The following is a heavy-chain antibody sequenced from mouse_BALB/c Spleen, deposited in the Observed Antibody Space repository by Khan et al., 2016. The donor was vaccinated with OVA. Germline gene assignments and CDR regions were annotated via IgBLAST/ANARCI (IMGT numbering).Heavy chain of an antibody. CDR3: ARIKKIVATYFDY. CDR1: GYTFTSYW. D-gene: IGHD1-1*01. Sequence: QIQLVQSGAELVKAGASVKMSCKASGYTFTSYWMYWVKQRLGQGLEWFAETNPTNGRTYYNEKFKSKATLTVDKSSSTAYMLLSGPTFEDSAVYYCARIKKIVATYFDYWGQGTTLTVSS. J-gene: IGHJ2*01. V-gene: IGHV1S81*02. CDR2: TNPTNGRT.